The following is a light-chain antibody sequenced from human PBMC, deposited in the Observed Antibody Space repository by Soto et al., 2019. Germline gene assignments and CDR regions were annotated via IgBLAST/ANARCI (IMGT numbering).Light chain of an antibody. J-gene: IGLJ2*01. CDR1: SSNIGSAP. CDR2: NNN. V-gene: IGLV1-44*01. Sequence: QSVLTQPPSASGTPGQRVTISCSGSSSNIGSAPVNWYRQLPGTAPPLLIYNNNHRPSGVPDRVSGCKSGTSASLAISGLQSEDEADYYCAAWDDSLSALVFGGGTKLTVL. CDR3: AAWDDSLSALV.